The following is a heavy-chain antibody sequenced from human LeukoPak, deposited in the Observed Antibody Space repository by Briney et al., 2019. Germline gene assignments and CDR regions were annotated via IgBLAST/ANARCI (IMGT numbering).Heavy chain of an antibody. V-gene: IGHV3-21*01. J-gene: IGHJ4*02. CDR1: GFTFSSYS. CDR2: ISRSSGFI. D-gene: IGHD3-10*01. CDR3: ARDWGITMVPEPIDY. Sequence: GWSLRLSCAASGFTFSSYSMNWVRQAPGKGLEWISSISRSSGFINYADSVNGRLTISRDNVKHSLYLQMNSLRVEDTAVYFCARDWGITMVPEPIDYWGEGALITVSS.